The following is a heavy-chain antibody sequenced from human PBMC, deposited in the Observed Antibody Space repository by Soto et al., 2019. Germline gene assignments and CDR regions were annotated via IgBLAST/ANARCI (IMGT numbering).Heavy chain of an antibody. D-gene: IGHD6-13*01. V-gene: IGHV4-34*01. CDR3: ARVRASRGQRDLDF. CDR2: INPSGGT. J-gene: IGHJ4*02. Sequence: QVQLQQWGAGLLKPSETLSLTCGVYGGSFSGYYWNWIRQPPGQGLEWIGEINPSGGTNYNPSLKSRVTISADTSKNLFSLKLSSVTAADTAGYYCARVRASRGQRDLDFWGQGTLVTVSS. CDR1: GGSFSGYY.